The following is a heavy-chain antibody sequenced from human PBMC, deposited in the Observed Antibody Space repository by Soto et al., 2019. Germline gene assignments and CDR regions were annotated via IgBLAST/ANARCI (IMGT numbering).Heavy chain of an antibody. J-gene: IGHJ4*02. CDR1: GFTFSNYA. Sequence: EVQLLESGGGSVQPGGSLRLSCAASGFTFSNYAMTWVRQAPGKGLEWVSTMSGTSGNTYYADSVKGRFTISRDNSKNTLYMQMNSLRAEDTAVYYCAKKYYFGSGSYVVDFDYWGQGTVVTVPS. V-gene: IGHV3-23*01. D-gene: IGHD3-10*01. CDR2: MSGTSGNT. CDR3: AKKYYFGSGSYVVDFDY.